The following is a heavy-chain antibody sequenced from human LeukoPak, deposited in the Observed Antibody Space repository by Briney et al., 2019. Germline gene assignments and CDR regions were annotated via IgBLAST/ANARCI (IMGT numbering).Heavy chain of an antibody. CDR1: GYSFNTFH. CDR2: VNPDNGNT. Sequence: ASLKVSCKAAGYSFNTFHMNWVRQAPGQGREWIGWVNPDNGNTGFAQKFQGRVTITQNSSVTTVYMELSSLTSEDTAVYYCARRGLVAGIYDLVYGFNLWGQGTMVTVSS. D-gene: IGHD3/OR15-3a*01. J-gene: IGHJ3*01. CDR3: ARRGLVAGIYDLVYGFNL. V-gene: IGHV1-8*03.